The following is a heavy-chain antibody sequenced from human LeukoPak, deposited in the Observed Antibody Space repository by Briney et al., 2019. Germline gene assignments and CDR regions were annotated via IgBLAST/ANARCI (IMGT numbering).Heavy chain of an antibody. V-gene: IGHV3-23*01. Sequence: GGSLRLSCAASKFTFSTFSMSWVRQAPGKGLEWVSAISGSGGSTYYPDSVKGRFTISRDNSKNTLYLHMNSLRAEDTAVYYCARANSGWSAGYYYYMDVWGKGTTVTISS. CDR2: ISGSGGST. D-gene: IGHD6-19*01. CDR1: KFTFSTFS. J-gene: IGHJ6*03. CDR3: ARANSGWSAGYYYYMDV.